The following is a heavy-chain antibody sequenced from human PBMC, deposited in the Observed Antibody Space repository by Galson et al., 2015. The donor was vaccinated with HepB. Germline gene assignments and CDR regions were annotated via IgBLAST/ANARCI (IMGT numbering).Heavy chain of an antibody. CDR2: VFHSGST. CDR3: ARTPYTYGYSWHFDY. CDR1: SDSINNYY. D-gene: IGHD5-18*01. Sequence: SETLSLTCTVSSDSINNYYWSWIRRPPGKGLAWIGYVFHSGSTTYNPSLKSRITMSVDTSKNQFSLRLKSVTAADTGVYFCARTPYTYGYSWHFDYWGQGTLVSVSS. V-gene: IGHV4-59*01. J-gene: IGHJ4*02.